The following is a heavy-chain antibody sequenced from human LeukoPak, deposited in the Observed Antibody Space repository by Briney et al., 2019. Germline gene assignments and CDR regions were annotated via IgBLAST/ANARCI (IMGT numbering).Heavy chain of an antibody. CDR1: GFTFSSYG. J-gene: IGHJ4*02. CDR2: IWYDGSNK. CDR3: AKDMLERRAGQELDY. Sequence: PGGSLRLSCAASGFTFSSYGMHWVRQAPGKGLEWVAVIWYDGSNKYYADSVKGRFTISRDNSKNTLYLQMNSLRAEDTAVYYCAKDMLERRAGQELDYWGQGTLVTVSS. D-gene: IGHD1-1*01. V-gene: IGHV3-33*06.